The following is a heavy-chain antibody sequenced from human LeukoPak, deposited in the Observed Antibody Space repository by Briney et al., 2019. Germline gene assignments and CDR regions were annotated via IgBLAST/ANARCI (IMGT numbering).Heavy chain of an antibody. CDR3: ARNHWIDY. CDR2: ITSSSNTI. J-gene: IGHJ4*02. D-gene: IGHD1-1*01. V-gene: IGHV3-48*01. Sequence: GGSLRLSCAASGFTFSSYSMNWVRQTPGKGLEWVSYITSSSNTIYYADSMKGRFTISRDNDKNSLYLQMNSLRAEDTAVYYCARNHWIDYWGQGTPVTVS. CDR1: GFTFSSYS.